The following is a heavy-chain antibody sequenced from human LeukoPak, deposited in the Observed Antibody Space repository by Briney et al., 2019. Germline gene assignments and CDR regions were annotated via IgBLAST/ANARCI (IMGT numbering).Heavy chain of an antibody. CDR1: GFSFSDHY. V-gene: IGHV3-11*01. D-gene: IGHD7-27*01. J-gene: IGHJ4*02. CDR2: LSNSGSDI. CDR3: ARGHWGLDY. Sequence: PGGSLRLSCVVPGFSFSDHYMTWIRQAPGKGLEYISYLSNSGSDIFHADSVKGRFSISRDNAKNSVYLQMNSLRVEDTAVYYCARGHWGLDYWGQGTPVTVSP.